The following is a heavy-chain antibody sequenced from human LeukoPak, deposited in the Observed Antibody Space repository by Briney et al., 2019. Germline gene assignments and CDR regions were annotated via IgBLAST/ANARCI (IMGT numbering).Heavy chain of an antibody. Sequence: GASVKVSCKASGYTFIDYAIHWVRQAPGHRLEWMGWINADNGNTKYSQKFQGRVTITRDTSASTAYMEVSSLRSEDTAVYYCARGGESYYFDYWGQGTLVTVSS. J-gene: IGHJ4*02. V-gene: IGHV1-3*01. CDR2: INADNGNT. D-gene: IGHD3-10*01. CDR3: ARGGESYYFDY. CDR1: GYTFIDYA.